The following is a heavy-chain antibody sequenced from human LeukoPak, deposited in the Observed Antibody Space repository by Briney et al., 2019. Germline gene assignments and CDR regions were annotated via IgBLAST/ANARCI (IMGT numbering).Heavy chain of an antibody. CDR1: GGSFSGYY. Sequence: SETLSLTCGVYGGSFSGYYWSWIRQPPGKGLEWIGEINPRGSTNYNPSLKSRVTLSSDTSKNQFSLTLNSVTSADTAVYYCARRRLGYYFDYWGQGTLVTVSS. V-gene: IGHV4-34*01. J-gene: IGHJ4*02. CDR3: ARRRLGYYFDY. CDR2: INPRGST. D-gene: IGHD5-24*01.